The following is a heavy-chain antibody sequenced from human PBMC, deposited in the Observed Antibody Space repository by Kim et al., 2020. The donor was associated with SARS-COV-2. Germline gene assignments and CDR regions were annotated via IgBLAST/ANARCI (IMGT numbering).Heavy chain of an antibody. CDR3: ARVPFGDLSAYYFDL. CDR1: GFIFSDYY. Sequence: GGSLRLSCAASGFIFSDYYMTWIRQAPGKGLEWVSYISSSGSYLNYADSVKGRFTISRDNAKNSLYLQMSSLRAEDTALYYCARVPFGDLSAYYFDLWGQGTLVTVSS. D-gene: IGHD3-10*01. V-gene: IGHV3-11*01. J-gene: IGHJ4*02. CDR2: ISSSGSYL.